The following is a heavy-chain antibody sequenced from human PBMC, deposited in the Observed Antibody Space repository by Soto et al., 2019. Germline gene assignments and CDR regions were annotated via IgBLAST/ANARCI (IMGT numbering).Heavy chain of an antibody. D-gene: IGHD1-26*01. CDR3: ARGANYYYYGMDV. CDR1: GGTFSSYA. CDR2: IIPIFGTA. Sequence: AASVKVSCKASGGTFSSYAISWVRQAPGQGLEWMGGIIPIFGTANYAQKFQGRVTITADKSTSTAYMELSSLRSEDTAVYYCARGANYYYYGMDVWGQGTTVTVSS. J-gene: IGHJ6*02. V-gene: IGHV1-69*06.